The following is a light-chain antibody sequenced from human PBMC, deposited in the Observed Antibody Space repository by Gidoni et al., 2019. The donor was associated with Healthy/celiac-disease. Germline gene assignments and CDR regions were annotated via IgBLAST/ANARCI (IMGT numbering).Light chain of an antibody. CDR3: QQCSSYPPGT. V-gene: IGKV1-13*02. CDR1: QVISTS. J-gene: IGKJ5*01. Sequence: IQLTQSPSSLSASVGDRVTITCRASQVISTSVAWYQQKPGKAPKRLIVDDSSWESGVPSRFSGSGSGTDFTLTISSLEPEDFATYYCQQCSSYPPGTFGEGTRLEIK. CDR2: DDS.